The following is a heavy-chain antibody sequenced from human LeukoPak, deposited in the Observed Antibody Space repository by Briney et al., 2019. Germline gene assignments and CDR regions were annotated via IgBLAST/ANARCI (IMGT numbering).Heavy chain of an antibody. CDR2: ISGSGGST. CDR1: GFTFSSYA. CDR3: AKDRKINYYDSSGYFDY. D-gene: IGHD3-22*01. V-gene: IGHV3-23*01. Sequence: GGSLRLSCAASGFTFSSYAMSWVRQAPGKGLEWVSAISGSGGSTYYADSVKGRFTISRDNSKNTPYLQMNSLRAEDTAVYYCAKDRKINYYDSSGYFDYWGQGTLVTVSS. J-gene: IGHJ4*02.